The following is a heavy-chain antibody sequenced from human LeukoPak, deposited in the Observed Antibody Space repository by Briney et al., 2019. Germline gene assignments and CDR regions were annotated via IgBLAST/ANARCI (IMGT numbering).Heavy chain of an antibody. J-gene: IGHJ4*02. CDR2: INPSGGST. CDR3: ARGPVLRFLEWSNDLKNYFDY. Sequence: ASVKVSCKASGYTFTSYYMHWVRQAPGQGLEWMGIINPSGGSTSYAQKFQGRVTMTRDTSTSTVYMELSRLRSEDTAVYYCARGPVLRFLEWSNDLKNYFDYWGQGTLVTVSS. V-gene: IGHV1-46*01. CDR1: GYTFTSYY. D-gene: IGHD3-3*01.